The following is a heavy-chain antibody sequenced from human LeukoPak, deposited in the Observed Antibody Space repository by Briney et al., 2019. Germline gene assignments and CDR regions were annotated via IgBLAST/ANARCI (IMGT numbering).Heavy chain of an antibody. D-gene: IGHD2-2*01. CDR2: ISWDGGST. Sequence: PGGSLRLSCAASGFTFDDYAMHWVRQAPGKGLEWVSLISWDGGSTYYADSVKGRFTISRDNSKNSLYLQMNSLRAGDTAVYYCARSPAGYCTSTSCPMGYWGQGTLVTVSS. J-gene: IGHJ4*02. V-gene: IGHV3-43D*03. CDR3: ARSPAGYCTSTSCPMGY. CDR1: GFTFDDYA.